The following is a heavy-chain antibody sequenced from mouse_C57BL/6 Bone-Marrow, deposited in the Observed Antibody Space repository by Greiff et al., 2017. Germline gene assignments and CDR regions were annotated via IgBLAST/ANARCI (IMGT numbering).Heavy chain of an antibody. Sequence: VKLMELGPGLVAPSQRLSITCTVSGFSLTSYGVHWVRQPPGKGLEWLVVIWSDGSTTYNSALKSRLSISKDNSKSQVFLKMNSLQTDDTAMYYCARHDGYYSWFAYWGQGTLVTVSA. CDR1: GFSLTSYG. V-gene: IGHV2-6-1*01. J-gene: IGHJ3*01. CDR2: IWSDGST. CDR3: ARHDGYYSWFAY. D-gene: IGHD2-3*01.